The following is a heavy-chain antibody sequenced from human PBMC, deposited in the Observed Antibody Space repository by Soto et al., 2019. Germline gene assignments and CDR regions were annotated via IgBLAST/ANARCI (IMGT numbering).Heavy chain of an antibody. CDR3: AKSPAAETLNWFDP. J-gene: IGHJ5*02. CDR1: GFNFKSYG. D-gene: IGHD6-13*01. CDR2: ISGRGDST. V-gene: IGHV3-23*01. Sequence: PWGSLRFSCASSGFNFKSYGVNWVRQAPGKGLELVAGISGRGDSTYYVDSVKGRFTISIDNSLHTVYLQMDGLRADDTAIYYCAKSPAAETLNWFDPWGQGSMVTVSS.